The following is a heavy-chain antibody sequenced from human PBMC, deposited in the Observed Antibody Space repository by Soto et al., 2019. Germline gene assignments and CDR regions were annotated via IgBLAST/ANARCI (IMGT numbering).Heavy chain of an antibody. CDR3: ARHGFHRDALDL. CDR2: IKQDGGET. D-gene: IGHD2-2*03. Sequence: EMQLEESGGGLVQPGGSRRLSCEASGFSFTNHWMSWVRQAPGKGLEWLANIKQDGGETYYLESVKGRFSISRDNAKDSVYLQMSVLRAEDTAVYDCARHGFHRDALDLWGQGTLVTVSS. CDR1: GFSFTNHW. V-gene: IGHV3-7*03. J-gene: IGHJ3*01.